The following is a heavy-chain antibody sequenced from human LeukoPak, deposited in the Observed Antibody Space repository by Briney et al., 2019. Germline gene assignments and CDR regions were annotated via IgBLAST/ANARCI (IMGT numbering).Heavy chain of an antibody. D-gene: IGHD5-18*01. CDR1: GGSFSGYY. CDR2: INHSGST. J-gene: IGHJ6*02. V-gene: IGHV4-34*01. CDR3: ARGAYSTGQLYYYYYYGMVV. Sequence: SETLSLTCAVYGGSFSGYYRSWIRQPPGKGLEWIGEINHSGSTSYNPSLKSRVTISVDTSKNQFSLKLSSVTAADTAVYYCARGAYSTGQLYYYYYYGMVVWGQGTTVTVSS.